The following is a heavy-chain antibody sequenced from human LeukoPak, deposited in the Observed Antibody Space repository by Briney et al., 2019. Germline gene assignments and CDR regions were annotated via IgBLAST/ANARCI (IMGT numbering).Heavy chain of an antibody. V-gene: IGHV4-59*01. CDR3: ARGRRGVRGGLLYYYYYYMDV. CDR2: IYYSGST. D-gene: IGHD3-10*01. Sequence: SETLSLTCTVSGGSISSYYWSWVRQPPGKGLEWIGYIYYSGSTNYNPSLKSRVTISVDTSKNQFSLKLSSVTAADAAVYYCARGRRGVRGGLLYYYYYYMDVWGKGTTVTISS. J-gene: IGHJ6*03. CDR1: GGSISSYY.